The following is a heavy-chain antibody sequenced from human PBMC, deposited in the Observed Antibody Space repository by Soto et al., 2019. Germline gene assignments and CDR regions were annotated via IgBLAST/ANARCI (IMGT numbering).Heavy chain of an antibody. V-gene: IGHV3-30*18. Sequence: GGSLRLSCAASGFTFSSYGMHWVRQAPGKGLEWVAVISYDGSNKYYADSVKGRFTISRDNSKNTLYLQMNSLRAEDTAVYYCAKGGSGWAYYYYGMDVWGQGTTVTVSS. J-gene: IGHJ6*02. D-gene: IGHD6-19*01. CDR2: ISYDGSNK. CDR1: GFTFSSYG. CDR3: AKGGSGWAYYYYGMDV.